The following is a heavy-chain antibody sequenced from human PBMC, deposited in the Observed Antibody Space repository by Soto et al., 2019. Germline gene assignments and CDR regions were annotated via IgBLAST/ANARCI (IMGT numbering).Heavy chain of an antibody. CDR1: GFTLIDHY. J-gene: IGHJ5*02. V-gene: IGHV3-15*01. CDR3: TTDLWRIAVVVGSTGYFNP. Sequence: WGSLRLSCAGSGFTLIDHYIDLFRHSPFKWCDWVGRIKSKSDGGTTEYAAPVRGRFTISRDDSKHTLYLQMNSLKTEDTAVYYCTTDLWRIAVVVGSTGYFNPWGQGTPVTVSS. CDR2: IKSKSDGGTT. D-gene: IGHD2-15*01.